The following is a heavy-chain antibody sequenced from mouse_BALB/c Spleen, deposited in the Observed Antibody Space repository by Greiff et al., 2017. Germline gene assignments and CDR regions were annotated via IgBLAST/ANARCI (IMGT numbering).Heavy chain of an antibody. V-gene: IGHV1S135*01. CDR3: ARYGYGNYFDY. D-gene: IGHD2-1*01. J-gene: IGHJ2*01. Sequence: KLKQSGPKLGKPGASGKLSCKASGYSFTGYNRNGVKRSNGKSLEWIGNIDPYYGGTSYNQKFKGKATLTVDKSSSTAYMQPKSLTSEDSAVYYCARYGYGNYFDYWGQGTTLTVSS. CDR2: IDPYYGGT. CDR1: GYSFTGYN.